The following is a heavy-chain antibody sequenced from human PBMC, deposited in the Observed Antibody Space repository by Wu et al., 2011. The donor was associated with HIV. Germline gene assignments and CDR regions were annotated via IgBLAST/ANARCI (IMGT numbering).Heavy chain of an antibody. D-gene: IGHD3-22*01. V-gene: IGHV1-18*01. Sequence: LVQSGAEVKKPGASVKVSCKASDYTFTSYGINWVRQAPGQGLEWMGWISAYNGNTNYAQKLQGRVTMTTDTSTSTAYMELRSLRSDDTAVYYCARGKGYYDSSGYYWYLFRPWGQGTLVTVVL. J-gene: IGHJ5*02. CDR3: ARGKGYYDSSGYYWYLFRP. CDR1: DYTFTSYG. CDR2: ISAYNGNT.